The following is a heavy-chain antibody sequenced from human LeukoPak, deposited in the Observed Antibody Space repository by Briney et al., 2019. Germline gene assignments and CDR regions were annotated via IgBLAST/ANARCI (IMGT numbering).Heavy chain of an antibody. D-gene: IGHD2-2*01. V-gene: IGHV4-39*01. Sequence: SETLSLTCTVSGGSISSSSYYWGWIRQPPGKGLEWIVSIYYSGSTYHNPSLKSRVTISVDTSKNQFSLKLSSVTAADTAVYYCARHAIPFRLDWFDPWGQGTLVTVSS. CDR3: ARHAIPFRLDWFDP. CDR1: GGSISSSSYY. J-gene: IGHJ5*02. CDR2: IYYSGST.